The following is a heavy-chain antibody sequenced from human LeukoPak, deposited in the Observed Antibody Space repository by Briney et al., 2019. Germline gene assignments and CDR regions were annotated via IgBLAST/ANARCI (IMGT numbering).Heavy chain of an antibody. CDR3: ARGNFYDNKGYSPELRY. J-gene: IGHJ4*02. Sequence: ASVKVSCKTSGYTFTSYYIHWLRQAPGQRFEWMGWSDPKSGATKYEHFQGRVTMTRDTSISTAYMELSRLTSDDTAVYYCARGNFYDNKGYSPELRYWGQGTLVTVSS. V-gene: IGHV1-2*02. D-gene: IGHD3-10*01. CDR2: SDPKSGAT. CDR1: GYTFTSYY.